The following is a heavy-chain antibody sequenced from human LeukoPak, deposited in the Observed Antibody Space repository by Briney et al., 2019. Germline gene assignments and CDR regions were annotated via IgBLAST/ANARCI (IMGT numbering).Heavy chain of an antibody. V-gene: IGHV3-23*01. CDR3: AKGQSGYSSGWYLFDY. Sequence: PGGSLRLSCAASGFTFSSYAMSWVRQAPGKGLEWVSAISGSGGSTYYADSVKGRFTISRDNAKNTLYLQMNSLGAEDTAVYYCAKGQSGYSSGWYLFDYWGQGTLVTVSS. J-gene: IGHJ4*02. CDR1: GFTFSSYA. CDR2: ISGSGGST. D-gene: IGHD6-19*01.